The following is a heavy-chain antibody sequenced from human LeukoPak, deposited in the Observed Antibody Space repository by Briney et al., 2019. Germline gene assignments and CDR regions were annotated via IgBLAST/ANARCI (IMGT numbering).Heavy chain of an antibody. Sequence: SETLSLTCTVSGGSISSGGYYWSWIRQHPGKGLEWIGYIYYSGSTYYNPSLKSRVTISVDTSKNQFSLKLSSVTAADTAVYYCATWGLNGTAFDYWGQGTLVTVSS. V-gene: IGHV4-31*03. CDR3: ATWGLNGTAFDY. D-gene: IGHD1-7*01. CDR1: GGSISSGGYY. CDR2: IYYSGST. J-gene: IGHJ4*02.